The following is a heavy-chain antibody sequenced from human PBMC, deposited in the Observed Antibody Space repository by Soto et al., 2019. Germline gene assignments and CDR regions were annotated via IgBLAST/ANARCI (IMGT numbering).Heavy chain of an antibody. D-gene: IGHD6-19*01. CDR1: GFTFSSYD. Sequence: GGSLRLSCAASGFTFSSYDMHWVRQATGKGLEWVSAIGTAGDTYYPGSVKGRFTISRDNAKNSVYLQMTSLRDEDTAVYYCARSVEGHFDYWGQGTLVTAPQ. CDR2: IGTAGDT. CDR3: ARSVEGHFDY. V-gene: IGHV3-13*04. J-gene: IGHJ4*02.